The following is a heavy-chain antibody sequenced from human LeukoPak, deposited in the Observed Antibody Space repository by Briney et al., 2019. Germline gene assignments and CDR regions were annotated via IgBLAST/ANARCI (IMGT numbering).Heavy chain of an antibody. V-gene: IGHV4-61*02. Sequence: SETLSLTCTVSGDSISSGNYYWGWIRQPAGKALEWIGRIYTGGSTDYNPSLKSRVTISIDTSKNQFSLSLSSVTAADTAVYYCARVTVPDIRGAFDIWGQGTVVGVSS. CDR2: IYTGGST. CDR3: ARVTVPDIRGAFDI. J-gene: IGHJ3*02. CDR1: GDSISSGNYY. D-gene: IGHD1-14*01.